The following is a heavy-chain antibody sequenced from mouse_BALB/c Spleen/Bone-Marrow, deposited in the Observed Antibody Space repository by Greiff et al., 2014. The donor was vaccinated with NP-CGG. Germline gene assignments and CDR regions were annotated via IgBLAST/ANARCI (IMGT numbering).Heavy chain of an antibody. Sequence: VQLQQSGAELVKPGASVKLSCKASGCTFTSYYMYWVKQRPGQGLEWIGEIKPSNGGTSFNEKFKSKATLTVDKSSTTAYMQLSSMTSEDSAVYCCTLFLRSPYWGQGTLVTVSA. CDR3: TLFLRSPY. J-gene: IGHJ3*01. CDR2: IKPSNGGT. D-gene: IGHD1-1*01. V-gene: IGHV1S81*02. CDR1: GCTFTSYY.